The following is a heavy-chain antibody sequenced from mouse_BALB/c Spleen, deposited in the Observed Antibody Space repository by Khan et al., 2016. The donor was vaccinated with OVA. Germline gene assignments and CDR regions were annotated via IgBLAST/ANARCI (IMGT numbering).Heavy chain of an antibody. V-gene: IGHV9-4*02. CDR1: GYTFTTAG. Sequence: QIQLVQSGPEMKKPGETVRISCKASGYTFTTAGIQWVQKMPGKGLKWIGWINTHSGVPKYAEDFKGRFAFSLEISVNTAYLQITNLKNEDTATYVCARGRADYYRSDGGAMEYWGQGTSGTVSS. J-gene: IGHJ4*01. CDR2: INTHSGVP. D-gene: IGHD2-12*01. CDR3: ARGRADYYRSDGGAMEY.